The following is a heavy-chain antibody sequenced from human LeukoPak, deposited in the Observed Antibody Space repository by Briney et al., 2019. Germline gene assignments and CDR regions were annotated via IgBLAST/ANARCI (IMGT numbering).Heavy chain of an antibody. Sequence: ASVKVSCKASGYTFTSYGISWVRQAPGQGLEWMGWINAYNGNTNYAQKLQGRVTMTTDTSTSTAYMELRSLRSDDTAVYYCARDRYYDSSGYVPLGYWGQGTLVTVSS. D-gene: IGHD3-22*01. V-gene: IGHV1-18*01. CDR2: INAYNGNT. CDR1: GYTFTSYG. CDR3: ARDRYYDSSGYVPLGY. J-gene: IGHJ4*02.